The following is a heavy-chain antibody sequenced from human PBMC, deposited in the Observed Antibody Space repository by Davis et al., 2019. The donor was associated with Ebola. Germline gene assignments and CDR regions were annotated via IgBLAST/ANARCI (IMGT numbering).Heavy chain of an antibody. CDR3: ARSLVGATYLSVYYYYGMDV. V-gene: IGHV3-21*04. D-gene: IGHD1-26*01. CDR1: GFTFSSYS. CDR2: ISSSSSYI. Sequence: PGGSLRLSCAASGFTFSSYSMNWVRQAPGKGLAWVSSISSSSSYIYYADSVTGRFTISRDNYKNSLYLQMNSLRAEDTAVYYCARSLVGATYLSVYYYYGMDVWGQGTTVTVSS. J-gene: IGHJ6*02.